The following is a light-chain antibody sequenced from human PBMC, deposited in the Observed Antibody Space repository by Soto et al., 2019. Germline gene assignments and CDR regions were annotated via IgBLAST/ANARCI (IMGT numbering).Light chain of an antibody. J-gene: IGLJ1*01. CDR2: GNT. CDR3: QSYDDSLSVHYV. V-gene: IGLV1-40*01. Sequence: QSVLTQPPSVSGAPGQRVTISCTGSSSNIGSTYDVQWYQQLPGTAPKLLIHGNTDRPSAVPDRFSGSKSGTSASLAITGLQADDEADDYCQSYDDSLSVHYVFGTGTKLTVL. CDR1: SSNIGSTYD.